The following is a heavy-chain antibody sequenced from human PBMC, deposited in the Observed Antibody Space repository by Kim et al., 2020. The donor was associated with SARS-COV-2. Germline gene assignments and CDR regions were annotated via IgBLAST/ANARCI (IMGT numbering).Heavy chain of an antibody. CDR3: ARDYAGSDF. V-gene: IGHV4-31*02. J-gene: IGHJ4*02. Sequence: SRSTYYNPSLQSRVTISVDTSKNRVSLKLSSVSAADTAVYYCARDYAGSDFWGQGTLVTVSS. CDR2: SRST. D-gene: IGHD3-16*01.